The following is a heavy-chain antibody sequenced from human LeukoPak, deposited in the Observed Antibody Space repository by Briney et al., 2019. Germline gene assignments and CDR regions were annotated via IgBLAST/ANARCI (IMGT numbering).Heavy chain of an antibody. CDR1: GFTFDNYA. CDR2: ISWNSSTI. J-gene: IGHJ1*01. V-gene: IGHV3-9*01. CDR3: ARAYKDRSLAGKKEFFQH. Sequence: PGGSLRLSCAASGFTFDNYAMNWVRQVPGKGLEWISLISWNSSTIGYADSVKGRFTPSRDNANNFLYLQMNSLRAEDTALYYCARAYKDRSLAGKKEFFQHWGQGTLVTVSS. D-gene: IGHD6-19*01.